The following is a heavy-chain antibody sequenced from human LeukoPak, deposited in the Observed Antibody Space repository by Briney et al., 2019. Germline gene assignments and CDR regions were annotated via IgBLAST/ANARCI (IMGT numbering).Heavy chain of an antibody. V-gene: IGHV3-30*18. CDR1: GFTFSSYA. Sequence: GGSLRLSCAASGFTFSSYAMHWVRQAPGKGLEWVAVISSDGTKKNYADSVKGRFTISRDNSKNALYVDVNSLRDEDTAVYYCAKEDYGVSIPTQSPQFDYWGQGTLVAVSS. CDR3: AKEDYGVSIPTQSPQFDY. D-gene: IGHD4/OR15-4a*01. J-gene: IGHJ4*02. CDR2: ISSDGTKK.